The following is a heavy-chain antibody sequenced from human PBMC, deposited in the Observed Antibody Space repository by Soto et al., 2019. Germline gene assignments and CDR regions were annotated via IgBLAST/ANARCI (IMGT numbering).Heavy chain of an antibody. J-gene: IGHJ6*03. CDR3: ARAIRGPGDYYMDV. V-gene: IGHV3-74*01. CDR2: ISIDGSDT. CDR1: GFTFSSYW. D-gene: IGHD3-10*01. Sequence: PGGSLRLSCAASGFTFSSYWMHWVRQAPGKGLVWVSRISIDGSDTSYADSVRGRFTISRDNAKDTLYLQMNSLRAEDTAVYYCARAIRGPGDYYMDVWGKGTTVTVSS.